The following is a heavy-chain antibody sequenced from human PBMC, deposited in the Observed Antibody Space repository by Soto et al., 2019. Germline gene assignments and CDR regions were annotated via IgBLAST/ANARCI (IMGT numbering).Heavy chain of an antibody. D-gene: IGHD4-17*01. CDR1: GYTFTSYD. J-gene: IGHJ6*02. CDR3: ARVYGDYVNYYYGMDV. V-gene: IGHV1-8*01. Sequence: QVQLVQSGAEAKKPGASVKVSCKASGYTFTSYDINWVRQATGQGLEWMGWMNPNSGNTGYAQKFQGRVTMTRNTSISTAYMELSSLRSEDTAVYYCARVYGDYVNYYYGMDVWGQGTTVTVSS. CDR2: MNPNSGNT.